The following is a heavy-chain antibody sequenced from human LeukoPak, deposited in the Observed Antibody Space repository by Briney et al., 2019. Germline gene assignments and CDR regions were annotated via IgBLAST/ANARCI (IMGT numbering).Heavy chain of an antibody. J-gene: IGHJ5*02. Sequence: PSETLPLTCPDSGGSISSSTFYWVWTRLPPGTRLEWCGCIFYSGSNYYNPSLKRRLTISVDTSKNQFSLKLLSVTAAHAAVYFCARAKWELTWLWVDPCCHGTLVAVSS. D-gene: IGHD1-26*01. V-gene: IGHV4-39*07. CDR3: ARAKWELTWLWVDP. CDR2: IFYSGSN. CDR1: GGSISSSTFY.